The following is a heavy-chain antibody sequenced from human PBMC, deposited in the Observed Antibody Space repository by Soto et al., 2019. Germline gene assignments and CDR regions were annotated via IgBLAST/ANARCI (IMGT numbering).Heavy chain of an antibody. V-gene: IGHV4-4*02. CDR2: IYHSGST. CDR1: SGSISSSNW. J-gene: IGHJ4*02. CDR3: ARQLEKDYYFDY. D-gene: IGHD6-6*01. Sequence: SETLSLTCAVSSGSISSSNWWSWVRQPPGKGLEWIGEIYHSGSTNYNPSLKSRVTISVDKSKNQFSLKLSSVTAADTAVYYCARQLEKDYYFDYWGQGTLVTVSS.